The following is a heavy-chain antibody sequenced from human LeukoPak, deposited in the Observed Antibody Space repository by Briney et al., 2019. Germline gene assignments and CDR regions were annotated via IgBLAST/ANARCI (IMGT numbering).Heavy chain of an antibody. J-gene: IGHJ4*02. CDR2: INPNSGGT. CDR1: GYTFTGYY. V-gene: IGHV1-2*06. Sequence: GASVKVSCKASGYTFTGYYMHWLRQAPGQGLGWIGRINPNSGGTNYAQKFQGRVTMTRDTSISTAYMELSRLRSDDTAVYYCARTYYYDSSGYCCDYWGQGTLVTVSS. D-gene: IGHD3-22*01. CDR3: ARTYYYDSSGYCCDY.